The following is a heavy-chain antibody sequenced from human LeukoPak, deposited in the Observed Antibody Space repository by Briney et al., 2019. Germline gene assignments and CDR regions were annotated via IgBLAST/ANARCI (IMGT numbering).Heavy chain of an antibody. Sequence: GGSLRLSCAASGFTFSSSAMSWVRQAPGKGLEWVSAISNNGGYTYYADSVQGRFTISRDNSKNTLYLQMNSLRAEDTAVYYCAKVTAPRTQYSSSWYDVYFQHWGQGTLVTVSS. D-gene: IGHD6-13*01. CDR1: GFTFSSSA. CDR3: AKVTAPRTQYSSSWYDVYFQH. CDR2: ISNNGGYT. V-gene: IGHV3-23*01. J-gene: IGHJ1*01.